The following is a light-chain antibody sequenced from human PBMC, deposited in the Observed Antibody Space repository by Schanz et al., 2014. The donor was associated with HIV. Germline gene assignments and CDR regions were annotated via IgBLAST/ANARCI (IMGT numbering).Light chain of an antibody. Sequence: DIQMTQSPSSQSASVGDRVTITCRASQDIGNDLGWYQQKPGQAPKRLIYAASKLQSGVPSRFIGSGSGTEFTLTISSLQPEDFAVYYCQQYGNSPRTFGQGTKVEI. CDR3: QQYGNSPRT. V-gene: IGKV1-17*01. J-gene: IGKJ1*01. CDR1: QDIGND. CDR2: AAS.